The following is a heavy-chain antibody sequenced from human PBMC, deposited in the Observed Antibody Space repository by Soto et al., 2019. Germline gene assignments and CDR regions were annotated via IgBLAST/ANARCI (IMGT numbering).Heavy chain of an antibody. D-gene: IGHD3-10*01. CDR3: ARENSYYGSGTYYFYGMEV. CDR1: GYIFTSYG. J-gene: IGHJ6*02. CDR2: ISTHNGNT. Sequence: GASVKVSCKTSGYIFTSYGISWVRQAPGQGLEWMGWISTHNGNTNYAQKLQDRVTMTTDTSTSTAYMELRSLRSDDTAVYYCARENSYYGSGTYYFYGMEVWGHGTTVTVSS. V-gene: IGHV1-18*01.